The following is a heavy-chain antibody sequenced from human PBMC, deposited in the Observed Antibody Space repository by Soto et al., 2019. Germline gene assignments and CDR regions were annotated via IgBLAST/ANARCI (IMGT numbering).Heavy chain of an antibody. CDR3: ARDSTIWAHYYYYYYMDV. Sequence: GGSLRLSCAASGFTFSSYGMHWVRQAPGKGLEWVAVIWYDGSNKYYADSVKGRFTISRDNSKNTLYLQMNSLRAEDTAVYYCARDSTIWAHYYYYYYMDVWGKGTTVTVSS. CDR1: GFTFSSYG. CDR2: IWYDGSNK. V-gene: IGHV3-33*01. J-gene: IGHJ6*03. D-gene: IGHD3-3*01.